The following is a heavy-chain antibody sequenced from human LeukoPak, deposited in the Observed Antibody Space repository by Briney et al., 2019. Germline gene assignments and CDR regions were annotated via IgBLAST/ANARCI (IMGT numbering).Heavy chain of an antibody. CDR2: IYYSGST. J-gene: IGHJ4*02. CDR1: GGSISGYY. Sequence: ASETLSLTCIVSGGSISGYYWTWIRQPPGKGLEWIGYIYYSGSTNYNPSLKSRVTISVDTSKNQFSLKLTSVTAADTAVYYCARTNNVFYYFDYWGQGNLVTVSS. D-gene: IGHD1/OR15-1a*01. CDR3: ARTNNVFYYFDY. V-gene: IGHV4-59*12.